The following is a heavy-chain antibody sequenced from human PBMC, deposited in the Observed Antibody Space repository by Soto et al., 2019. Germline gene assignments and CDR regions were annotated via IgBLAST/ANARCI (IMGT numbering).Heavy chain of an antibody. CDR3: ASDFFLYGDYVLDY. D-gene: IGHD4-17*01. CDR1: GFIFTSHS. J-gene: IGHJ4*02. CDR2: ISSSGTYI. Sequence: EVQLVESGGGLVKPGGSLRLSCAASGFIFTSHSMNWVRQAPGKGLEWVASISSSGTYISYADSLKGGFTISRDNAINSLFLQMNSLRAEDTAVYYCASDFFLYGDYVLDYWGQGTLVNVSS. V-gene: IGHV3-21*01.